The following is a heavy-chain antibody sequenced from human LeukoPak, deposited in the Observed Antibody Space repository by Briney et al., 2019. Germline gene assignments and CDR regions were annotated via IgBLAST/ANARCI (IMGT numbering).Heavy chain of an antibody. CDR2: IYYSGST. Sequence: KPSETLSLICTVSGGSISSSNYYWCWIRQPPGKGLEWIGSIYYSGSTYYNPSLKSRVTISVDTSKRQFSLKLNSVTAADTAVYYCAIHSSMTTVVFDYWGQGTLVTVSS. J-gene: IGHJ4*02. CDR1: GGSISSSNYY. CDR3: AIHSSMTTVVFDY. V-gene: IGHV4-39*01. D-gene: IGHD4-23*01.